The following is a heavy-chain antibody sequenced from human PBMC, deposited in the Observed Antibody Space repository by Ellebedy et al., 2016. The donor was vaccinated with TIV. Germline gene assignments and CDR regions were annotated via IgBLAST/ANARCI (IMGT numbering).Heavy chain of an antibody. J-gene: IGHJ4*02. CDR3: ARAVGTSGTGAPY. D-gene: IGHD3-10*01. V-gene: IGHV3-33*08. CDR2: IWYDGSNE. Sequence: PGGSLRLSCVVSGFTFSSYGMHWVRQAPGKGLEWVAVIWYDGSNEYYADSVKGRFTISRDNSKNTLHLQMNSLRAEDPAVYYCARAVGTSGTGAPYWGQGTLVSVSS. CDR1: GFTFSSYG.